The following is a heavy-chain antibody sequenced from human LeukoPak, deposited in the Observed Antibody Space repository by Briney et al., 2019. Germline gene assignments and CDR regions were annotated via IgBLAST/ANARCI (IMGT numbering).Heavy chain of an antibody. CDR2: IYYSGST. CDR1: GGSISSYY. V-gene: IGHV4-59*08. Sequence: SETLSLTCTVSGGSISSYYWSWIRQPPGKGLEWIGYIYYSGSTNYNPPLKSRVTISVDTSENQFSLKLSSVTAADTAVYYCARHYDSSAYWYYFDYWGQGTLVTVSS. D-gene: IGHD3-22*01. CDR3: ARHYDSSAYWYYFDY. J-gene: IGHJ4*02.